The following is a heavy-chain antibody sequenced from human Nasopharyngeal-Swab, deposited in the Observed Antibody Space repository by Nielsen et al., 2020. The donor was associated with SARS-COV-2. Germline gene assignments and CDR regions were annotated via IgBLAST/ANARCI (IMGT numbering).Heavy chain of an antibody. CDR2: ISSSSTTR. CDR3: AREWGGSYFDY. J-gene: IGHJ4*02. CDR1: GFTVSSNY. V-gene: IGHV3-48*04. Sequence: GESLKISCAASGFTVSSNYMNWVRQAPGKGLEWVSYISSSSTTRYYADSVKGRFTISRDNAQNSLYLQMNSLRAEDTAVYYCAREWGGSYFDYWGQGTLVTVSS. D-gene: IGHD1-26*01.